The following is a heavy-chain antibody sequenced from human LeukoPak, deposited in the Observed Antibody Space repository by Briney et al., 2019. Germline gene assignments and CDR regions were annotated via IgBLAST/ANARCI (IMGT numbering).Heavy chain of an antibody. V-gene: IGHV4-4*07. CDR2: IHTSGST. J-gene: IGHJ6*03. CDR3: ARLTKNDSGSFRFGKKKRGYMDV. CDR1: GGSISSYY. Sequence: PSETLSLTCTVSGGSISSYYWNWIRQPAGKGLEWIGRIHTSGSTNYNPSLKSRVTISVDTSKNQFSLKLSSVTAADTAVYYCARLTKNDSGSFRFGKKKRGYMDVWGKGTTVTISS. D-gene: IGHD3-10*01.